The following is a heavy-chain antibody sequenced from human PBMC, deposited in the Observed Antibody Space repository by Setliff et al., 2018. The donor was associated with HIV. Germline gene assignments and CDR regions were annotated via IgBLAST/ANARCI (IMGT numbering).Heavy chain of an antibody. D-gene: IGHD5-18*01. J-gene: IGHJ3*02. CDR2: INYSGGT. CDR1: GGSFSDHN. Sequence: PSETLSLTCAVYGGSFSDHNWSWIRQSPGRGLEWIGEINYSGGTNYNPSLKSRVTISADTSKNQFSLKMRSVTAADTAVYYCARATPGYNYGSRHAFDIWGQGTKVTVSS. CDR3: ARATPGYNYGSRHAFDI. V-gene: IGHV4-34*01.